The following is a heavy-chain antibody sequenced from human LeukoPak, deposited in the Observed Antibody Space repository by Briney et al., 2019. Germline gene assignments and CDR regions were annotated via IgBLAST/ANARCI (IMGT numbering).Heavy chain of an antibody. V-gene: IGHV4-39*01. J-gene: IGHJ5*02. CDR2: IYYSGST. Sequence: PSETLSLTCTVSGGSISSSSYYWGWIRQPPGKGLEWIGSIYYSGSTYYNPSLKSRVTMSVDTSKNQFSLKLSSVTAADTAVYYCATLLNIIAVAGTGGTQNWFDPWGQGTLVTVSS. CDR3: ATLLNIIAVAGTGGTQNWFDP. D-gene: IGHD6-19*01. CDR1: GGSISSSSYY.